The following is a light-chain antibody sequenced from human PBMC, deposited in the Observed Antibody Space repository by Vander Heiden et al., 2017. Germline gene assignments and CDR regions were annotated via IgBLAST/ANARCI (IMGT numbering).Light chain of an antibody. J-gene: IGKJ1*01. V-gene: IGKV1-8*01. CDR1: QGISSY. Sequence: AIRLTQSPSSFSASTGDRVTITCRASQGISSYLAWYQQKPGKAPKLLIYAAYTWQSGVPSRFSGSGSGTDFTLTISCLQSEDFATYYCQQYYSYPRTFGQGTKVEIK. CDR2: AAY. CDR3: QQYYSYPRT.